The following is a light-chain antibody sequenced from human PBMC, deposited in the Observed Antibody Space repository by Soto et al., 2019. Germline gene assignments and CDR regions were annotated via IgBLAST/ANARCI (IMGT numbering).Light chain of an antibody. CDR2: WAS. CDR3: QQYSVAPGT. J-gene: IGKJ2*01. Sequence: DIEMTQSPDSLAVSLGERATINCKSSQSVLYDSNSWNYLAWYQQKPGQPPKLLIYWASTRESGVPDRFSDSGSGTNFTLTISSLRAEDVAVYYCQQYSVAPGTFGQGTKLEIK. CDR1: QSVLYDSNSWNY. V-gene: IGKV4-1*01.